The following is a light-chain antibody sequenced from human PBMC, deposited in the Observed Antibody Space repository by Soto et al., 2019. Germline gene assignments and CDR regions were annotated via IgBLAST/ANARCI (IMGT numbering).Light chain of an antibody. V-gene: IGLV2-14*01. CDR1: SSDVGGYNY. CDR3: SSYTTSSTVV. Sequence: QSALTQPASVSGSPGQSITISCTGTSSDVGGYNYVSWYQQHPGKVPKVMIYDVSNRPSGVSNRFSGSKSGNTASLTISGLQTEDEADYYCSSYTTSSTVVFGVGTKLTVL. J-gene: IGLJ2*01. CDR2: DVS.